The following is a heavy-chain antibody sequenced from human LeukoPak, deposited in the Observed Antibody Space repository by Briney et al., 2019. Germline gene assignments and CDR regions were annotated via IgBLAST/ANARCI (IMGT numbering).Heavy chain of an antibody. D-gene: IGHD2-8*02. CDR1: GYTFTSYY. CDR3: STEDKYCTGANCGVF. V-gene: IGHV1-2*02. J-gene: IGHJ4*02. Sequence: ASVKVSCKASGYTFTSYYMHWVRQAPGQELEWMGWINPNSGGTDYAQKFQGRVNMTRDTSISTFYMELSSLRPDDTAVYYCSTEDKYCTGANCGVFWGQGTLVTVSS. CDR2: INPNSGGT.